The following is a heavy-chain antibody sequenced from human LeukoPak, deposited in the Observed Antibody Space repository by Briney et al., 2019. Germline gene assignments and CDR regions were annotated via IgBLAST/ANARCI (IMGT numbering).Heavy chain of an antibody. CDR1: GFTFSSYA. CDR3: AKDGRNYNSSGYYDY. D-gene: IGHD3-22*01. V-gene: IGHV3-23*01. Sequence: PGGSLRLSCAASGFTFSSYAMSWVRQAPGKGLEWASAISGSGGSTYYADSVKGRFTISRDNSKNTLYLQMNSLRAEDTAVYYCAKDGRNYNSSGYYDYWGQGTLVTVSS. CDR2: ISGSGGST. J-gene: IGHJ4*02.